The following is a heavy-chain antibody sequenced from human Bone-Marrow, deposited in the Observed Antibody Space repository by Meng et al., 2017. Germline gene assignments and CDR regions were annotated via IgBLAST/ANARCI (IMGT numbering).Heavy chain of an antibody. D-gene: IGHD5-18*01. Sequence: QGNLQGSGPGLVKPSGTLSLTCVVSGGSISSIDWWSWVRQPPGKGLEWIGEIYHGGDTNYNPSLKSRVTIAIDRSKNQFSLKLSSVTAADTAVYYCASWIYSCGRQWGQGTLVTVSS. CDR2: IYHGGDT. CDR3: ASWIYSCGRQ. J-gene: IGHJ4*02. CDR1: GGSISSIDW. V-gene: IGHV4/OR15-8*02.